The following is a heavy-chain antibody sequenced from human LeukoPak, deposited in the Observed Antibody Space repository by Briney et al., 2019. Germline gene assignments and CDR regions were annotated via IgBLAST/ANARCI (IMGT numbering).Heavy chain of an antibody. J-gene: IGHJ3*02. Sequence: AGGSLRLSCAASGFTFSSYSMNWVRQAPGKGLEWVSYVSSSGSTIYYADSVKGRFTISRDNAKNSLYLQMNSLRAEDTAVYYCARDLVFCGGDCYSGVGAFDIWGQGTMVTVSS. CDR3: ARDLVFCGGDCYSGVGAFDI. D-gene: IGHD2-21*02. V-gene: IGHV3-48*04. CDR2: VSSSGSTI. CDR1: GFTFSSYS.